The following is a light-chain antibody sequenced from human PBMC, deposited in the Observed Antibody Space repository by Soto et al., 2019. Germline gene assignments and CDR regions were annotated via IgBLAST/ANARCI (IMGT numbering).Light chain of an antibody. CDR1: SSDVGGYNY. V-gene: IGLV2-14*01. CDR3: SSYKSSSTPYV. J-gene: IGLJ1*01. Sequence: QSALTQPASVSGSPGQSITISCTGTSSDVGGYNYVSWYQQHPGKAPKLMIYEVSNRPSGVSNRFSGSKSGNTASLTTSGLQAEDEADYYCSSYKSSSTPYVFGTGTKLTVL. CDR2: EVS.